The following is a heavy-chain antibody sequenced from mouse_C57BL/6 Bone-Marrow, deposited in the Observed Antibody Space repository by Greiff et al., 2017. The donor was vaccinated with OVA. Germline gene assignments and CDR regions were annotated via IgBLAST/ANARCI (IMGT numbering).Heavy chain of an antibody. V-gene: IGHV5-9-1*02. J-gene: IGHJ1*03. D-gene: IGHD2-1*01. Sequence: EVKLVESGAGLVKPGGSLKLSCAASGFTFSSYAMSWVRQTPEKRLEWVAYISSGGDYIYYADTVKGRFTISRDNARNTLYLQMSSLKSEDTAMYYCTRDHLLCWYFDVWGTGTTVTVSS. CDR3: TRDHLLCWYFDV. CDR1: GFTFSSYA. CDR2: ISSGGDYI.